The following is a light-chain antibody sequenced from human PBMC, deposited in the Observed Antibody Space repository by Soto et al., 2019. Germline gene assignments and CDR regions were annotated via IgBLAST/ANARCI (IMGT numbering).Light chain of an antibody. Sequence: EIVMTQSPGTLSLSPGERATLSCRASQSVRGNYIAWYQQKPGQAPRLLISGASNRATGIPDRFSGSGSGTDFTLTISRLEPEDFAVYYCQQSGSAPETFGQGTKVEIK. CDR2: GAS. J-gene: IGKJ1*01. CDR1: QSVRGNY. CDR3: QQSGSAPET. V-gene: IGKV3-20*01.